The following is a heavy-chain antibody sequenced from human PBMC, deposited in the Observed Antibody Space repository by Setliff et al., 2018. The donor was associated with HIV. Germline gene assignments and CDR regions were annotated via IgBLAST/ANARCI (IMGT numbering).Heavy chain of an antibody. J-gene: IGHJ4*02. CDR3: AREFLESNSWVFDN. CDR2: IYTSGTT. CDR1: GGSISSGTYY. V-gene: IGHV4-61*09. Sequence: LSLTCTVAGGSISSGTYYWSWIRQPAGKGLEWIGHIYTSGTTNYNPSLKSRVTISVDTSRNQFSLKLSSVTAADTAVYYCAREFLESNSWVFDNWGQGTLVTVSS. D-gene: IGHD3-3*01.